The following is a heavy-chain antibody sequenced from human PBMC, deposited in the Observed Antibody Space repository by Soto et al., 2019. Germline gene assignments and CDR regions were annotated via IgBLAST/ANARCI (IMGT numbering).Heavy chain of an antibody. CDR3: ANGAAGIEAHVI. CDR2: VNTYNGNT. V-gene: IGHV1-18*01. J-gene: IGHJ4*01. CDR1: GYNFTSSG. D-gene: IGHD6-13*01. Sequence: ASVKVSCKASGYNFTSSGENWVRQAPGQGLEWIGWVNTYNGNTKYSQKFQGRVTMTADTSTYTAYMEVGSLRSDDTAIYYCANGAAGIEAHVIWGQGTPVTVSS.